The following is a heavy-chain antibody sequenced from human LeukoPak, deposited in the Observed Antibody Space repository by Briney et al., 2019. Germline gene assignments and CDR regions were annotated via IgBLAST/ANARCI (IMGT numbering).Heavy chain of an antibody. V-gene: IGHV3-30*18. CDR3: AKDPLIS. J-gene: IGHJ4*02. CDR1: GFTFSSYG. CDR2: ISYDGSNK. Sequence: PGRSLRLSCAASGFTFSSYGMHWVRQAPGKGLEWVAVISYDGSNKYYADSAKGRFTISRDNSKNTLYLQMNSLRAEDTAVYYCAKDPLISWGQGTLVTVSS.